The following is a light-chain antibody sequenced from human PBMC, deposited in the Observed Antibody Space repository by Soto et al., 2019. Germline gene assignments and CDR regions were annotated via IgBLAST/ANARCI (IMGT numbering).Light chain of an antibody. Sequence: EIVMTQPPATLSVSPGERATLYCKASQRISSNLAWYQQKPGQPPRLLIYGASTRATGISARFSGSGSGTEFTLTISGLQSEDFALYYCQQYNIWPPYTFGQGTKVEIK. V-gene: IGKV3-15*01. J-gene: IGKJ2*01. CDR2: GAS. CDR1: QRISSN. CDR3: QQYNIWPPYT.